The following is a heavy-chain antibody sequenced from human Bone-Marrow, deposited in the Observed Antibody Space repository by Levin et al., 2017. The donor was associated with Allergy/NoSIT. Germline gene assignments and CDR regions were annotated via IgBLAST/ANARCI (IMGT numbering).Heavy chain of an antibody. CDR3: ARRDRITTYGVVPNGMDV. CDR2: MNPKSGTT. J-gene: IGHJ6*02. Sequence: ASVKVSCEASGYTFTDYDINWLRQANGQGFEWMGWMNPKSGTTGSAQKFQGRLSLTRNSSISTAYMELSSLTSEDTAVYYCARRDRITTYGVVPNGMDVWGQGTTVAVSS. D-gene: IGHD3-3*01. CDR1: GYTFTDYD. V-gene: IGHV1-8*01.